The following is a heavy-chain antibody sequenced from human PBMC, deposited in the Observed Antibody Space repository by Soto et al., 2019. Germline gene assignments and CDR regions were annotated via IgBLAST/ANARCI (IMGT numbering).Heavy chain of an antibody. D-gene: IGHD6-19*01. V-gene: IGHV4-31*03. Sequence: SETLSLTCTVSGGSISSGGYYWSWIRQHPGKGLEWIGYIYYSGSTYYNPSLKSRVTISVDTSKNQFSLKLSSVTAADTAVYYCATSLAVAGPERVVWFDPWGQGTLVTVSS. J-gene: IGHJ5*02. CDR2: IYYSGST. CDR1: GGSISSGGYY. CDR3: ATSLAVAGPERVVWFDP.